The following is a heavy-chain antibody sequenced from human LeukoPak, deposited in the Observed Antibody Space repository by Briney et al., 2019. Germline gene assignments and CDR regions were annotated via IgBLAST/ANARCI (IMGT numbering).Heavy chain of an antibody. CDR2: ISYDGSNK. CDR3: ERWSNFDY. J-gene: IGHJ4*02. Sequence: GGALRLSCAASGFTCSSYAIHWVRQAPGKGLEGAAVISYDGSNKYYADSEKGRFTISRDNSENTLYLQMNSLRAEDTAVYYCERWSNFDYWGQGTLVTVSS. D-gene: IGHD1-26*01. CDR1: GFTCSSYA. V-gene: IGHV3-30*04.